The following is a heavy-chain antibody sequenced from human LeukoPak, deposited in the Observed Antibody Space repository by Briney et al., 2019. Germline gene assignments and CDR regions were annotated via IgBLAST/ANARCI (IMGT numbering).Heavy chain of an antibody. D-gene: IGHD3-10*01. V-gene: IGHV3-30*04. CDR3: ARERLWFGELLFYFDY. CDR2: ISYDGSNK. Sequence: GRSLRLSCAASGFTFSSYAMHWVRQAPGKGLEWVAVISYDGSNKYYADSVKGRFTISRDNSKNTLYLRMNSLRAEDTAVYYCARERLWFGELLFYFDYWGQGTLVTVSS. J-gene: IGHJ4*02. CDR1: GFTFSSYA.